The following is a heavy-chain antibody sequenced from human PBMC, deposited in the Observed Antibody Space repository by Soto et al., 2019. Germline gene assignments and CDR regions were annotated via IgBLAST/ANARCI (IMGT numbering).Heavy chain of an antibody. CDR1: GGFLRECY. J-gene: IGHJ5*02. CDR3: VRIRYQLPSSVLWLDP. D-gene: IGHD3-16*01. Sequence: SDALSLPCSVYGGFLRECYWTWIREPPGKGLEWIGEINHVGGTNYTPSLKSRVTMSVDTSQNQFSLRLISVTAADTAMYFCVRIRYQLPSSVLWLDPWGQGTPVTVSS. CDR2: INHVGGT. V-gene: IGHV4-34*01.